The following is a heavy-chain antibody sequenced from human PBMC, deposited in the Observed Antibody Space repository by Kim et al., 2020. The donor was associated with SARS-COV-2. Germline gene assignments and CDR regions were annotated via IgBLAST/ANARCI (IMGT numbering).Heavy chain of an antibody. V-gene: IGHV3-13*01. CDR2: IDTAGDT. D-gene: IGHD5-12*01. Sequence: GGSLRLSCAASGFTFSSYDMHWVRQATGKGLEWVSAIDTAGDTYYPGSVKGRFTISRENAKNSLYLQMNSLRAGDTAVYYCARARRDGYNYYYYYYYMDVWGRGTTVTVSS. CDR1: GFTFSSYD. CDR3: ARARRDGYNYYYYYYYMDV. J-gene: IGHJ6*03.